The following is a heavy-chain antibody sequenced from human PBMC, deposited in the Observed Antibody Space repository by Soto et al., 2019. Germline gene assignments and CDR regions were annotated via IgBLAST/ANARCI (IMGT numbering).Heavy chain of an antibody. CDR3: ARGSGPGRGSRTDAFDT. CDR1: GFTFSSYT. Sequence: GGFLRLSCAASGFTFSSYTMHWVRQTPGKRLKRMAVISYDRSNKYYADSVKGRFTISRDNSKNKLYLQMNSLRAEDTAVYYCARGSGPGRGSRTDAFDTWGQGTMVTVSS. D-gene: IGHD3-16*01. V-gene: IGHV3-30-3*01. CDR2: ISYDRSNK. J-gene: IGHJ3*02.